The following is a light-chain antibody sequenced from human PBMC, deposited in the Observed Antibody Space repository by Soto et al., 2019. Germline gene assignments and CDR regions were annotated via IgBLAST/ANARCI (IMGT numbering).Light chain of an antibody. Sequence: QSALTQPPSVSAAPGQKVTISCSGSDSNIGNNYVSWYRNIPGSAPQLLIYDNDNRPSGIPDRFSGSKSGTSATLGITGLQTGDEADYYCGTWDGGLSAGVFGGGTKVTVL. CDR3: GTWDGGLSAGV. V-gene: IGLV1-51*01. CDR1: DSNIGNNY. J-gene: IGLJ2*01. CDR2: DND.